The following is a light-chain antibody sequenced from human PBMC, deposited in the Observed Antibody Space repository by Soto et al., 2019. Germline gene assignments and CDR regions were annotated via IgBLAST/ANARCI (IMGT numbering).Light chain of an antibody. CDR2: AAS. J-gene: IGKJ1*01. V-gene: IGKV1-12*01. Sequence: IQLTPSPSFLSASVGDRVTLTCRASQSISSWLAWYQQKPGQAPKLLIYAASSLRSGVPSRFSGSGSGTDFTLSISNLQPEDFASYYCQQDKSFPRTFGQGTKVDIK. CDR3: QQDKSFPRT. CDR1: QSISSW.